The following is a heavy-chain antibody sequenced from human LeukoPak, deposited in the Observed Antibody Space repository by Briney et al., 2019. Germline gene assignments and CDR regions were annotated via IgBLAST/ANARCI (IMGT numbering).Heavy chain of an antibody. D-gene: IGHD1-14*01. CDR1: GGSISTYY. CDR2: FYISGRT. CDR3: ATAPENWYFDL. Sequence: SETLSLTCTVSGGSISTYYWNWIRQPAGKGLEWIGRFYISGRTDYNPSFKNRVTMSVDTSKNQLSLKLTSVTAADTAVYYCATAPENWYFDLWGRGTLVTVSS. V-gene: IGHV4-4*07. J-gene: IGHJ2*01.